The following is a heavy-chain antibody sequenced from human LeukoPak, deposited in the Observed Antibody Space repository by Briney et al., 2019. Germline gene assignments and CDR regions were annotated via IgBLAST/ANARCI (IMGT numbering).Heavy chain of an antibody. J-gene: IGHJ4*02. D-gene: IGHD2-15*01. CDR1: GYTFTGYY. CDR3: ARDGHCSGGSCYSVGY. Sequence: ASVKVSCKASGYTFTGYYMHWVRQAPGQGLEWMGWINPNSGGTNYAQKFQGRVTMTRDTSISTAYMELSRLRSDDTAVYYCARDGHCSGGSCYSVGYWGQGTLVTVSS. CDR2: INPNSGGT. V-gene: IGHV1-2*02.